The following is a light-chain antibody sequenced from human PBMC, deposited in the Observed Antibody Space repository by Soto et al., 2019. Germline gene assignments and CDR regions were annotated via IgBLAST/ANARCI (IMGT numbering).Light chain of an antibody. CDR1: QGISSY. CDR2: AAS. J-gene: IGKJ1*01. V-gene: IGKV1-8*01. Sequence: AIRMTQSPSSLSASTGDRVTITCRASQGISSYVAWYQQKPGKAPKLLIYAASTLQSGVPSRFSGSGSGTDFTLTISCLQSEDFATYYCQQYYSYRTFGQGTKVDIK. CDR3: QQYYSYRT.